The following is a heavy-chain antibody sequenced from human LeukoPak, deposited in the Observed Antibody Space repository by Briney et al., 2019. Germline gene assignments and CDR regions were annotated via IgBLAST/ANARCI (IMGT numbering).Heavy chain of an antibody. D-gene: IGHD5-12*01. J-gene: IGHJ4*02. CDR3: EQGPPYGGYSD. Sequence: GGSLRLSCAASGFTFTTYAMSWVRQAPGKVLEWVSTISGRGGSTYYADSVKGRLTISRDNSKNTLYLQMNSLRVEDTAVYYCEQGPPYGGYSDWGQGTLVTVSS. CDR1: GFTFTTYA. CDR2: ISGRGGST. V-gene: IGHV3-23*01.